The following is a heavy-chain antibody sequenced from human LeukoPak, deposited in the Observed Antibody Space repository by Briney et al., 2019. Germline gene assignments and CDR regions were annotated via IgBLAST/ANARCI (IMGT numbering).Heavy chain of an antibody. CDR3: AREGSVDIFTGYSPPYDY. CDR2: IKREGSST. V-gene: IGHV3-74*01. D-gene: IGHD3-9*01. J-gene: IGHJ4*02. CDR1: GFTYRSYW. Sequence: GGSLRLPCSPSGFTYRSYWMHWARHPTGGGRVGVSSIKREGSSTRYADSVEGRFTISRDNAKNTLYLQMYKLKAEDTAVYDCAREGSVDIFTGYSPPYDYWGQGTLVTVSS.